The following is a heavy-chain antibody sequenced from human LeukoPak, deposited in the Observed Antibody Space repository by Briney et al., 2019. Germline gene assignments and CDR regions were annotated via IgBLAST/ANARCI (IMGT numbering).Heavy chain of an antibody. CDR2: ISSSSSTI. V-gene: IGHV3-48*02. CDR1: GFTLSSYS. Sequence: GGSLRLSCAASGFTLSSYSMNWVRQAPGKGLEWVSYISSSSSTIYYADSVKGRFTISRDNAKNSLYLQMNSLRDEDTAVYYCARASRGIVVVINRPFDYWGQGTLVTVSS. CDR3: ARASRGIVVVINRPFDY. J-gene: IGHJ4*02. D-gene: IGHD3-22*01.